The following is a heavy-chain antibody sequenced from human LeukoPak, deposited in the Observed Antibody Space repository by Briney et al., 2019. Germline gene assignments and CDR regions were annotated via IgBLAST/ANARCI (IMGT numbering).Heavy chain of an antibody. CDR3: ARVAGYDGSGSYFLYY. CDR1: GFTFSSYM. CDR2: ISSSSSDI. D-gene: IGHD3-10*01. J-gene: IGHJ4*02. Sequence: GGSLRLSCAPSGFTFSSYMMNSVPQAPGEGLERVSSISSSSSDICYADAVKGRFTISIDNAKTSLYLQMNSLKVKDTAAYYCARVAGYDGSGSYFLYYWGQGTLVSVSS. V-gene: IGHV3-21*01.